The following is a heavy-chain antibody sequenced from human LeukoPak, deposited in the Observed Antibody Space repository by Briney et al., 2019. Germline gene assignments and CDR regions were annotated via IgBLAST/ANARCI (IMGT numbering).Heavy chain of an antibody. D-gene: IGHD5-24*01. CDR1: GYTFTGYY. J-gene: IGHJ4*02. Sequence: ASVKVSCKASGYTFTGYYMHWVRQAPGQGLEWMGWISAYNGNTNYAQKLQGRVTMTTDTSTSTAYMELRSLRSDDTAVYYCARTRRDGYNYEVDYFDYWGQGTLVTVSS. CDR2: ISAYNGNT. V-gene: IGHV1-18*04. CDR3: ARTRRDGYNYEVDYFDY.